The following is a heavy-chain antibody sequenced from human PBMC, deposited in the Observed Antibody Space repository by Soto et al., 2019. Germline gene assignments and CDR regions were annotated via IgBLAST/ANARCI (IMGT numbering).Heavy chain of an antibody. Sequence: HPGGSLRLSCAASGFTFSSYWMSWVRQAPGKGLEWVANIKQDGSEKYYVDSVKGRFTISRDNAKNALYLQMNSLRAEDTAVYYCARDFYRDGYNIYYFDYWGQGTLVTVSS. V-gene: IGHV3-7*05. CDR2: IKQDGSEK. CDR3: ARDFYRDGYNIYYFDY. J-gene: IGHJ4*02. D-gene: IGHD5-12*01. CDR1: GFTFSSYW.